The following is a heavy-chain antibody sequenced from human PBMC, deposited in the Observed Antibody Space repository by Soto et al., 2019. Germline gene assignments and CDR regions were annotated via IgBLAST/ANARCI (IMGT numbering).Heavy chain of an antibody. D-gene: IGHD3-16*01. CDR2: INPSGGST. Sequence: ASVKVSCKASGYTFTSYYMHWVRQAPGQGLEWMGIINPSGGSTSYAQKFQGRVTMTRDTSTSTVYMGLSSLRSEDTAVYYCALPLVGDYAFDIWGQGTMVTVSS. V-gene: IGHV1-46*01. CDR1: GYTFTSYY. CDR3: ALPLVGDYAFDI. J-gene: IGHJ3*02.